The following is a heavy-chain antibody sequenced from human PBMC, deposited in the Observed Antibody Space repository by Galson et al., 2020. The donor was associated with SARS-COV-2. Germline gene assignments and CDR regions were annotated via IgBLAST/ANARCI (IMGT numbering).Heavy chain of an antibody. CDR2: ISGGGGST. J-gene: IGHJ4*01. Sequence: GSLRLSCAASGFTFSRYAMAWVRQAPGKGLEWVSGISGGGGSTYYADSVKGRFTISRDISQNTVYLQMSSLRAEDTAVYYCAKDGGNDYGVHLDFCAHGTQVTVPP. CDR1: GFTFSRYA. V-gene: IGHV3-23*01. D-gene: IGHD4-17*01. CDR3: AKDGGNDYGVHLDF.